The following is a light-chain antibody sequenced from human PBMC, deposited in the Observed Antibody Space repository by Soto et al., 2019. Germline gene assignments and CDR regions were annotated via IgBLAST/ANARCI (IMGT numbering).Light chain of an antibody. CDR2: DVT. CDR3: ASYAGVNNLL. V-gene: IGLV2-8*01. Sequence: QSALTQPPSASGSPGQSVTISCTGTSSDLGGYNFVSWYQQHPGKAPKLMIYDVTKRPSGVPDRFSGSKSGNTASLTVSGLPAEDEADYYCASYAGVNNLLFGGGTKVTVL. CDR1: SSDLGGYNF. J-gene: IGLJ2*01.